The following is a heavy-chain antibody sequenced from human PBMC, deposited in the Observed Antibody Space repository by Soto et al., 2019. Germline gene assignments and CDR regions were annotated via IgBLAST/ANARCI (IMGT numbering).Heavy chain of an antibody. J-gene: IGHJ6*02. V-gene: IGHV1-18*01. CDR1: GYAFTSYG. Sequence: ASVKVSCKASGYAFTSYGISWVGQAPGQGLEWMGWISAYNGNTNYAQKLQGRVTMTTDTSTSTAYMELRSLRSDDTAVYYCARDWGLRGYYYYGMDVWGQGTPVTVSS. CDR3: ARDWGLRGYYYYGMDV. D-gene: IGHD3-16*01. CDR2: ISAYNGNT.